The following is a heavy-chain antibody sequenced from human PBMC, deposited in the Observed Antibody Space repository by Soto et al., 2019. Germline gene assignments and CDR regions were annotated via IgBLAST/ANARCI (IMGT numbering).Heavy chain of an antibody. V-gene: IGHV3-7*01. CDR3: ASLWFGEFLDY. CDR1: GFTFISYL. Sequence: EVQLVESGGGLVQPGGSLRLSCAASGFTFISYLMSWVRQAPGKGLEWGANIKQDGSEKYYVDSVKGRVTISRDNAKNSLYLQMNSLRAEDTAVYYCASLWFGEFLDYWGQGTLVTVSS. CDR2: IKQDGSEK. D-gene: IGHD3-10*01. J-gene: IGHJ4*02.